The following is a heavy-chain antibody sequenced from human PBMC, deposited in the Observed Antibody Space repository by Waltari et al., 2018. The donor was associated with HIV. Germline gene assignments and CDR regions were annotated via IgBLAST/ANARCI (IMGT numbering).Heavy chain of an antibody. CDR1: GFTFSNYA. CDR2: ISGRGGST. CDR3: AKGGRAVAGNWFDP. D-gene: IGHD6-19*01. J-gene: IGHJ5*02. V-gene: IGHV3-23*01. Sequence: EVQLLESGGGLVQPGGSLRLSCAASGFTFSNYAINWVRQAPGKGLEWVSAISGRGGSTTDADSGKGRFAISRDNSKNTLYLQMNSLRPEDTAIYYCAKGGRAVAGNWFDPWGQGTLVTVSS.